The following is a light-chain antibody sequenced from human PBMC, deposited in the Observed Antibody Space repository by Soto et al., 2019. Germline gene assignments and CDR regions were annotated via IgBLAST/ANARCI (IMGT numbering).Light chain of an antibody. V-gene: IGKV1-5*01. CDR3: LQHNTYPWT. CDR1: ESISNL. Sequence: IQVTQSPSTLSASTGERVTISCRANESISNLLAWYQQKPGKAPKLLIDDASTLERGVSSRFSGSGSGTEFALTISSLQPEDFATYYCLQHNTYPWTFGQGTKVDIK. J-gene: IGKJ1*01. CDR2: DAS.